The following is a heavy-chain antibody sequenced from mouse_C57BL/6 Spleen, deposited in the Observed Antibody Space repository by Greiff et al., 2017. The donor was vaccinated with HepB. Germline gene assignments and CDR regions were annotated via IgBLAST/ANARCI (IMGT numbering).Heavy chain of an antibody. V-gene: IGHV5-16*01. D-gene: IGHD1-1*01. CDR3: ARVLYYYGRGAMDY. J-gene: IGHJ4*01. CDR1: GFTFSDYY. Sequence: EVKLVESEGGLVQPGSSMKLSCTASGFTFSDYYMAWVRQVPEKGLVWVANINYDGSSTYYLDSLKSRFIISRDNAKNILYLQMSSLKSEDTATYYCARVLYYYGRGAMDYWGQGTSVTVSS. CDR2: INYDGSST.